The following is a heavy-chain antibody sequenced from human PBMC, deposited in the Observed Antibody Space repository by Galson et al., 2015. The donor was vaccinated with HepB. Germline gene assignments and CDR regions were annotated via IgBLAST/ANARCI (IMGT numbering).Heavy chain of an antibody. J-gene: IGHJ4*02. V-gene: IGHV2-70*11. Sequence: ALVKPTQTLTLTCTFSGFSLSTSEMCVSWIRQAPGKALEWLARIDWDDDKYYSTSLETRLTISKDTSKSQVVLTMTNMDPMDTGTYYCARSGYASGWYFYYFDSWGPGTLVTVSS. CDR3: ARSGYASGWYFYYFDS. CDR1: GFSLSTSEMC. CDR2: IDWDDDK. D-gene: IGHD6-19*01.